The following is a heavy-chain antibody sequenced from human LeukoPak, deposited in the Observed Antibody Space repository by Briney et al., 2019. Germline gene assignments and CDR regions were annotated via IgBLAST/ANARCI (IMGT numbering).Heavy chain of an antibody. CDR2: INPNSGGT. Sequence: ASATVSCKASGYTFTGYYMHWVRQAPGQGLEWMGWINPNSGGTNYAQKFQGRVTMTRDTSISTAYMELSRLRSDDTAIYYCASGFRTGWYEDPYFDYWGQGTLVTVSS. D-gene: IGHD6-19*01. V-gene: IGHV1-2*02. J-gene: IGHJ4*02. CDR1: GYTFTGYY. CDR3: ASGFRTGWYEDPYFDY.